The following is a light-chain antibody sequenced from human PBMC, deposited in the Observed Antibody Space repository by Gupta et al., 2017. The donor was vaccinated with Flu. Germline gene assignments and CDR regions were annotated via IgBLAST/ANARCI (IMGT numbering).Light chain of an antibody. J-gene: IGKJ2*02. CDR3: QQRDNWPPPGT. Sequence: EIVLTQSPDTLSLSPGERATLSCRASQSVDSYLAWYQQKPGQAPRLLIYGASNRATGIPARFSGSGAGTDFTLTISSREPEDFAVYFCQQRDNWPPPGTFGQGTKLEI. CDR1: QSVDSY. V-gene: IGKV3-11*01. CDR2: GAS.